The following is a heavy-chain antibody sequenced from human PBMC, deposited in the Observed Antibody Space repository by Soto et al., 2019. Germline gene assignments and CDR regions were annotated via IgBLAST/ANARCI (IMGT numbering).Heavy chain of an antibody. D-gene: IGHD6-19*01. Sequence: GGSLRLSCAASGFTVSRNYMSWVRQAPGKGLEWVSLIHSGGSTYYADSVKGRFTISRDSSTNTLYLQMGSLRAEDTAVYYCARSIAVAGTPEFDYWGQGALVTVSS. CDR2: IHSGGST. CDR3: ARSIAVAGTPEFDY. J-gene: IGHJ4*02. V-gene: IGHV3-66*01. CDR1: GFTVSRNY.